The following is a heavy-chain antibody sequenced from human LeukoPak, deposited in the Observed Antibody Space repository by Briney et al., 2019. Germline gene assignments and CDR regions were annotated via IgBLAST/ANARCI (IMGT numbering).Heavy chain of an antibody. D-gene: IGHD3-22*01. J-gene: IGHJ4*02. Sequence: SETLSLTCTVSGGSISSYYWSWIRQPAGKGLEWIGRIYTSGSTNYNPSLKSRVTMSVDASKNQFSLKLSSVTAADTAVYYCARSIDYYDSSGPDYWGQGTLVTVSS. CDR2: IYTSGST. CDR1: GGSISSYY. CDR3: ARSIDYYDSSGPDY. V-gene: IGHV4-4*07.